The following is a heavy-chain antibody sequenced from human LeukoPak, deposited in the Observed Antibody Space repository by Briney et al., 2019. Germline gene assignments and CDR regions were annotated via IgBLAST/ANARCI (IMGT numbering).Heavy chain of an antibody. J-gene: IGHJ4*02. Sequence: ASVKVSCKASGYTFTSYDINWVRQATGQGLEWMGWMNPNSGNTGYAQKFQGRVTITRNTSISTAYMELSSLRSEDTAVYYCARPSGSYLYYFDYWGQGTLVIVSS. V-gene: IGHV1-8*03. D-gene: IGHD1-26*01. CDR3: ARPSGSYLYYFDY. CDR2: MNPNSGNT. CDR1: GYTFTSYD.